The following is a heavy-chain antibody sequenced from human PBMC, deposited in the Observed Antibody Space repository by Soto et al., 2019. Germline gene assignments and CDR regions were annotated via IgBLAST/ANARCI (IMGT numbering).Heavy chain of an antibody. Sequence: PGGSLRLSCAASGFAFSRFGMNWVRQTPDKGLEWVAFIWSGSSYIYYADSVKGRFTISRDNAKNSLYLQMNSLRAEDTAVYYCASTRGQWLVGPNAFDIWGQGTMVTVSS. CDR3: ASTRGQWLVGPNAFDI. J-gene: IGHJ3*02. V-gene: IGHV3-21*01. D-gene: IGHD6-19*01. CDR1: GFAFSRFG. CDR2: IWSGSSYI.